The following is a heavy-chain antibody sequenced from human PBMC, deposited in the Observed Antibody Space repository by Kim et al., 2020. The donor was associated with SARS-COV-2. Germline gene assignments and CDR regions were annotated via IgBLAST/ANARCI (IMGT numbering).Heavy chain of an antibody. V-gene: IGHV3-53*04. CDR2: TYSGGST. J-gene: IGHJ4*02. Sequence: GGSLRLSCAASGFTVGSNYMSWVRQAPGKGLEWVSVTYSGGSTYYIVSVKGRFTFSRHNPKNPLYLQMNSLRAEETAIVSCARVWGGMYCAYLGQGTLVT. D-gene: IGHD3-16*01. CDR1: GFTVGSNY. CDR3: ARVWGGMYCAY.